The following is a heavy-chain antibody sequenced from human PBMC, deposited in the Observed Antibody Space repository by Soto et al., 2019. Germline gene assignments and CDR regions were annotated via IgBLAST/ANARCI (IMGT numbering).Heavy chain of an antibody. Sequence: QVQLVQSGTEVEKPGSSVKVSCKASGGTFSSYAISWVRQAPGQGLEWMGDIFPLFNTADYAQKFQGRVTITADESTSTACMELSSLRSEDTAVYYCASGKPATFGGVTVQYYYGMDVWGQGTTVSVSS. CDR2: IFPLFNTA. V-gene: IGHV1-69*01. CDR1: GGTFSSYA. CDR3: ASGKPATFGGVTVQYYYGMDV. D-gene: IGHD3-16*02. J-gene: IGHJ6*02.